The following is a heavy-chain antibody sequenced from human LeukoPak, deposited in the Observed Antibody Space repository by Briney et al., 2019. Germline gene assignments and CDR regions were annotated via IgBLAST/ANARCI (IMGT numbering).Heavy chain of an antibody. Sequence: PSETLSLTCSVSGGSISSYFWSWIRQPPGKGLEWIGFIHYSGNTNYNPSLKSRVTISVDTSKNQFSLKVSSVTAADTAVFYCARGGAYCGGHCYLDFDSWGQGTLVTVSS. V-gene: IGHV4-59*12. J-gene: IGHJ4*02. CDR2: IHYSGNT. CDR1: GGSISSYF. CDR3: ARGGAYCGGHCYLDFDS. D-gene: IGHD2-21*02.